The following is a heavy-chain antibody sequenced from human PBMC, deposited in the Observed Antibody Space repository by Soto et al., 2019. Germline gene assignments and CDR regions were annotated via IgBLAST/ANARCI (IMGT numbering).Heavy chain of an antibody. J-gene: IGHJ6*02. V-gene: IGHV3-23*01. Sequence: PGGSLRLSCTASGFTFNRHAMTWVRQAPGKGLEWVSGLSDSGGSIYYADSVKGRFTISRDNAKNSLYLQMNSLRGEDTAVYYCARGEAVGATMSYYYGMDVWGQGTTVTVSS. D-gene: IGHD1-26*01. CDR1: GFTFNRHA. CDR2: LSDSGGSI. CDR3: ARGEAVGATMSYYYGMDV.